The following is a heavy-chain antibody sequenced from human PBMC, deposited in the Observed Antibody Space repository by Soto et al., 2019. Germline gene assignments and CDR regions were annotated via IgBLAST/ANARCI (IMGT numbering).Heavy chain of an antibody. CDR3: ARDCSGGSCYGSAFDI. D-gene: IGHD2-15*01. J-gene: IGHJ3*02. V-gene: IGHV3-48*01. Sequence: PGGSLRLSCAASGFTFSSYSMNWVRQAPGKGLEWVSYISSSSSTIYYADSVKGRFTISRDNAKNSLYLQMNSLRAEDTAVYYCARDCSGGSCYGSAFDIWGQGTMVTVSS. CDR1: GFTFSSYS. CDR2: ISSSSSTI.